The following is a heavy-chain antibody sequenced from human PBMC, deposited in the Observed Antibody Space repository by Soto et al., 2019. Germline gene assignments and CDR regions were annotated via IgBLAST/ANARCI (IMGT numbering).Heavy chain of an antibody. D-gene: IGHD2-15*01. CDR3: AKVVVDATYAFDI. J-gene: IGHJ3*02. Sequence: GGSLRLSCAASGFTFSSYSMNWVRQAPGKGLEWVSSISSSSSYIYYADSVKGRFTISRDNAKNSLYLQMNSLRAEDTAVYYCAKVVVDATYAFDIWGQGTMVTVSS. CDR2: ISSSSSYI. CDR1: GFTFSSYS. V-gene: IGHV3-21*01.